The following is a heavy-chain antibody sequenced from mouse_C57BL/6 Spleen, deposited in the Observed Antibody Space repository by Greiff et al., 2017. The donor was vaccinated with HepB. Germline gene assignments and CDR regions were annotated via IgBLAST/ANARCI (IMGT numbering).Heavy chain of an antibody. CDR2: IRNKANNHAT. J-gene: IGHJ4*01. D-gene: IGHD2-5*01. CDR1: GFTFSDAW. Sequence: EVKVVESGGGLVQPGGSMKLSCAASGFTFSDAWMDWVRQSPEKGLEWVAEIRNKANNHATYYAESVKGRFTISRDDSKSSVYLQMNSLRAEDTGIYYCTREAYYSNYDAMDYWGQGTSVTVSS. CDR3: TREAYYSNYDAMDY. V-gene: IGHV6-6*01.